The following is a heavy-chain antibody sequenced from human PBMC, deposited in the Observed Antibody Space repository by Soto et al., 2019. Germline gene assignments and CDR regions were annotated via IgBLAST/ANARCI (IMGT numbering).Heavy chain of an antibody. Sequence: PSETLSLTCTVPGGSISSSSYYWGGLRQPPGTGLEWIGSIYYSGSTYYNPSLKSRITISVDTSKNQFSLKLISVTAADTAVYYCARPLLPGIAAAGLGGFQHWGQGTLVTVSS. CDR1: GGSISSSSYY. CDR3: ARPLLPGIAAAGLGGFQH. V-gene: IGHV4-39*01. CDR2: IYYSGST. D-gene: IGHD6-13*01. J-gene: IGHJ1*01.